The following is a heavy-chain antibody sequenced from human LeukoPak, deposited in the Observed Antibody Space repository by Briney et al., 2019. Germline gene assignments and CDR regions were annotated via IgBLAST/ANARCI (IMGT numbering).Heavy chain of an antibody. V-gene: IGHV1-8*01. J-gene: IGHJ6*01. D-gene: IGHD2-2*02. CDR1: GYTFTSYD. CDR2: VNPYNGNK. Sequence: ASVKVSCKASGYTFTSYDINWVRQATGQGLEWMGWVNPYNGNKGYAQKFQGRITMTRRNSISTAYMELSSLRSEDTAVYYCARVRCSSTSSYNLMDVWGKGSTVTNSS. CDR3: ARVRCSSTSSYNLMDV.